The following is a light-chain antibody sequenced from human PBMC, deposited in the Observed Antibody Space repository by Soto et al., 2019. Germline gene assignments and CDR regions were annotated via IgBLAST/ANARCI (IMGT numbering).Light chain of an antibody. J-gene: IGLJ1*01. V-gene: IGLV2-14*01. CDR1: SSDVGGYNF. CDR2: DVT. Sequence: QSALTQPASVSGSPGQSITISCTGTSSDVGGYNFVSWYQQHPGKVPKLMIYDVTSRPSGVSNRFSGSKSGNTASLTISGLQPEDEADYYCSSYTSNSTLVFGTGTQLTVL. CDR3: SSYTSNSTLV.